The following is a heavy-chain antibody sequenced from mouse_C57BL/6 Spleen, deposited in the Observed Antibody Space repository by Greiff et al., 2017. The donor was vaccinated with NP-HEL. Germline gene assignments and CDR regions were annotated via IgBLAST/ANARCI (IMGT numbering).Heavy chain of an antibody. CDR2: IDPSDSET. J-gene: IGHJ1*03. CDR3: ARYYYGRGYFDV. D-gene: IGHD1-1*01. Sequence: VQLQQSGAELVRPGSSVKLSCKASGYTFTSYWMHWVKQRPIQGLEWIGNIDPSDSETHYNQKFKDKATLTVDKSSSTAYMQLSSLTSEDSAVYYCARYYYGRGYFDVWGTGTTVTVSS. V-gene: IGHV1-52*01. CDR1: GYTFTSYW.